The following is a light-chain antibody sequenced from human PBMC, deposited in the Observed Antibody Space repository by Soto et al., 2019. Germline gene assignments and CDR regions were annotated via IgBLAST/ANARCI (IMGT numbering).Light chain of an antibody. V-gene: IGKV3-15*01. J-gene: IGKJ1*01. CDR1: QSVNTN. CDR2: GAS. Sequence: EVVMTQSPDTLSVSPGERATLSCRASQSVNTNLAWYQQKLGKAPRLLIYGASTRATGISARFSGSGSGTEFTLNIRSLQSEDFEIYYCQQYNNWPRTFGQGTKVDIK. CDR3: QQYNNWPRT.